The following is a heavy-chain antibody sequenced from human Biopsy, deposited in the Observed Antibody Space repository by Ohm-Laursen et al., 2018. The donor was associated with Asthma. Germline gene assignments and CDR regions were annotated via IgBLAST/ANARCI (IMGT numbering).Heavy chain of an antibody. CDR2: IYSGGTS. CDR3: ARGDSSNWSHYYFDY. D-gene: IGHD3-22*01. J-gene: IGHJ4*02. Sequence: GSLRLSCTASGFAVSRDHMFWVRQAPGKGLEWVSVIYSGGTSHTADSVRGRFTISRDYSKNTLYLQMHSLRAEDTAVYYCARGDSSNWSHYYFDYWGQGTRVTVSP. CDR1: GFAVSRDH. V-gene: IGHV3-53*01.